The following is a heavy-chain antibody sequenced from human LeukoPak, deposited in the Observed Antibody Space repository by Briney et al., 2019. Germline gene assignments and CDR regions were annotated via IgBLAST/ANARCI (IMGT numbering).Heavy chain of an antibody. V-gene: IGHV3-9*01. Sequence: GGSLRLSCAASGFTFDNYAIHWVRQPPGRGLEWVSGISWNSGTIGYADSVKGRFTISRDNAKNSLYLQTNSLRAEDTALYYCAKDIRSYADYYYGMDVWGQGTTVTVSS. J-gene: IGHJ6*02. D-gene: IGHD3-16*02. CDR1: GFTFDNYA. CDR3: AKDIRSYADYYYGMDV. CDR2: ISWNSGTI.